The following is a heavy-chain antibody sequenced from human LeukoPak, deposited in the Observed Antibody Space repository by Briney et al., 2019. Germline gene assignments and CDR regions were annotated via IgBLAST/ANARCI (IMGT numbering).Heavy chain of an antibody. CDR3: ARGFVWRELLMEYYFDY. J-gene: IGHJ4*02. Sequence: GGSLRLSCAASGFTFSSYEMNWVRQAPGKGLEWVSYISSSGSTIYYADSVKGRFTISRDNAKNSLYLQMNSLRAEDTAVNYCARGFVWRELLMEYYFDYWGQGTLVTVSS. D-gene: IGHD1-26*01. V-gene: IGHV3-48*03. CDR2: ISSSGSTI. CDR1: GFTFSSYE.